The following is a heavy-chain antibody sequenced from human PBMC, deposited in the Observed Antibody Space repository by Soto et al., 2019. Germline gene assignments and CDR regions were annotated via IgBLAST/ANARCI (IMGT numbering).Heavy chain of an antibody. Sequence: GGSLRLSCAASGFTFSSYAMSWVRQAPGKGLEWVSAISGSGGSTYYADSVKGRFTISRDNSKNTLYLQMNSLRAEDTAVYYCAKCPAPARITMINWFDPWGQGTLVTVSS. CDR2: ISGSGGST. D-gene: IGHD3-22*01. J-gene: IGHJ5*02. CDR3: AKCPAPARITMINWFDP. V-gene: IGHV3-23*01. CDR1: GFTFSSYA.